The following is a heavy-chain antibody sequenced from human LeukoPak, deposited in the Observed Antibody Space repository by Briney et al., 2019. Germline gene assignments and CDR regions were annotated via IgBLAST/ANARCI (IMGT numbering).Heavy chain of an antibody. CDR1: GFTFSTYD. Sequence: GGSLRLSCAASGFTFSTYDMHWVRQATGKGLEWVSGMGKTAGDTYYSGSVKGRFNISRDNSKNTMYLQMNSLRAEDTAVYNCARGPVEGARNYYGMDVWGQGTTVTVSS. V-gene: IGHV3-13*04. CDR3: ARGPVEGARNYYGMDV. D-gene: IGHD1-26*01. CDR2: MGKTAGDT. J-gene: IGHJ6*02.